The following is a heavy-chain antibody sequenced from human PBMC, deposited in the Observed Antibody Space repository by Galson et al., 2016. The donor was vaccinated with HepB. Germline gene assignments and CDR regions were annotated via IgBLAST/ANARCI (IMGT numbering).Heavy chain of an antibody. CDR1: GFAFSAYG. Sequence: SLRLSCAASGFAFSAYGMTWVRQAPRKGLEWAAAISTSGGSTDYADSVKGRFTISRDNSKNMLYLQMNSLRVEDSALYYCAKGTTRLGDNWGQGILVTVSS. D-gene: IGHD4-11*01. J-gene: IGHJ4*02. V-gene: IGHV3-23*01. CDR3: AKGTTRLGDN. CDR2: ISTSGGST.